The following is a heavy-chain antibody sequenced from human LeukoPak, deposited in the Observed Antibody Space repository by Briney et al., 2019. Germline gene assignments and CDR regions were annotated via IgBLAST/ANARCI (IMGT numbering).Heavy chain of an antibody. Sequence: GGSLRLSCAASGFTFSSYAMSWVRQAPGKGLEWVSTISGSGGSTYYADSVKGRFTISRDNSKNTLYLQMSSLRAEDTAVYYYARDLDYYDSSGYGYWGQGTLVTVSS. J-gene: IGHJ4*02. D-gene: IGHD3-22*01. CDR1: GFTFSSYA. V-gene: IGHV3-23*01. CDR2: ISGSGGST. CDR3: ARDLDYYDSSGYGY.